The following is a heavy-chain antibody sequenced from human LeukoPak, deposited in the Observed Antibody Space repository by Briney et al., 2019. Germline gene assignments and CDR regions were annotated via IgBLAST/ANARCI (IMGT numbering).Heavy chain of an antibody. CDR3: ARGYDYGSGSYYAPSPMDV. V-gene: IGHV1-2*06. CDR2: INPNSGGT. CDR1: GYTFTGYY. Sequence: GASVKVSCTASGYTFTGYYMHWVRQAPGQGLEWMGRINPNSGGTNYAQKFQGRVTMTRDTSISTAYMELSRLRSDDTAVYYCARGYDYGSGSYYAPSPMDVWGKGTTVTVSS. J-gene: IGHJ6*03. D-gene: IGHD3-10*01.